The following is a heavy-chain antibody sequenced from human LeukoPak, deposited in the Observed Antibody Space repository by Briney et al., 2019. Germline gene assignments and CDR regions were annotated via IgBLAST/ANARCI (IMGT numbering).Heavy chain of an antibody. CDR3: ARLLRYYYGSKGYFDY. CDR1: GGFISSYY. J-gene: IGHJ4*02. CDR2: INHSGST. Sequence: PSETLSLTCTVSGGFISSYYWSWIRQPPGKGLEWIGEINHSGSTNYNPSLKSRVTISVDTSKNQFSLKLSSVTAADTAVYYCARLLRYYYGSKGYFDYWGQGTLVTVSS. V-gene: IGHV4-34*01. D-gene: IGHD3-10*01.